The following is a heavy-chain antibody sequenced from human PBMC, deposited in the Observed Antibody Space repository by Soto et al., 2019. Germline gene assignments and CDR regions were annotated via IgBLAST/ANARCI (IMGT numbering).Heavy chain of an antibody. CDR1: GFTFSSYA. Sequence: EVQLVESGGGLVQPGGSLRLSCAASGFTFSSYAMHWVRQAPGKGLEYVSAISSNGGSTYYANAVKGRFTISRDNSKNTLYLQMGSLRAEDMAVYYCARGSTYSGYDTFFVSWGQGTLVAVSS. J-gene: IGHJ4*02. CDR3: ARGSTYSGYDTFFVS. CDR2: ISSNGGST. D-gene: IGHD5-12*01. V-gene: IGHV3-64*01.